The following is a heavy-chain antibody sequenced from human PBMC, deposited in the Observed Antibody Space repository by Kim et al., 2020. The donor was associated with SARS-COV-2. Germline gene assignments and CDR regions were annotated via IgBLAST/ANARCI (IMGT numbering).Heavy chain of an antibody. CDR2: IGTAGDT. Sequence: GGSLRLSCAASGFTFSSYDMHWVRQATGKGLEWVSAIGTAGDTYYPGSVKGRFTISRENAKNSLYLQMNSLRAGDTAVYYCARGGYDILTGYSHSFDYWGQGTLVTVSS. J-gene: IGHJ4*02. CDR3: ARGGYDILTGYSHSFDY. D-gene: IGHD3-9*01. V-gene: IGHV3-13*01. CDR1: GFTFSSYD.